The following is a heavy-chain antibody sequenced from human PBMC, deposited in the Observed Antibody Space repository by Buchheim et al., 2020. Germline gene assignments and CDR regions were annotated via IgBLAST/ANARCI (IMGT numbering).Heavy chain of an antibody. V-gene: IGHV3-74*01. CDR1: GFTFSSYW. J-gene: IGHJ4*02. D-gene: IGHD6-13*01. CDR2: INSDGSST. Sequence: EVQLVESGGGLVQPGGSLRLSCAASGFTFSSYWMHWVRQAPGKGLLWVSRINSDGSSTRYADSVKGRLTISRDNAKNTLYMQMNSLRAEDTAVYYCARKGQQPRGGFDYWGQGTL. CDR3: ARKGQQPRGGFDY.